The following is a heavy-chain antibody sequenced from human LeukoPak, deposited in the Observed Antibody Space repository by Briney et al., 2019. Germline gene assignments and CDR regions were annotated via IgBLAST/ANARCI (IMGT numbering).Heavy chain of an antibody. V-gene: IGHV4-31*03. CDR3: ARGPEEMSYWVMPNYWFDP. CDR1: GGSITTGGSY. J-gene: IGHJ5*02. D-gene: IGHD1-26*01. CDR2: IYSTGST. Sequence: PSETLSLTCTVSGGSITTGGSYWGWIRQHPGKGLDWIAYIYSTGSTNYNPSLKSRVTLSIDTSKNQFSLKLSSVTAADTAVYFCARGPEEMSYWVMPNYWFDPWGQGTLVTVSS.